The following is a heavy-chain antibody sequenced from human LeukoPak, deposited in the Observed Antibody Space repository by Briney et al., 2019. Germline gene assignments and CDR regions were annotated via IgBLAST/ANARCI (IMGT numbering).Heavy chain of an antibody. J-gene: IGHJ4*02. D-gene: IGHD6-19*01. CDR3: AKDDIAVDGTGYFDY. Sequence: GGSLRLSCAASGFTFSNYAMSWVRQAPGKGLEWVSTISGGGYDTYYADSVKGRFTISRDNSKNTLYLQMSSLRAEDTAVYYCAKDDIAVDGTGYFDYWGQGTLVTVSS. V-gene: IGHV3-23*01. CDR1: GFTFSNYA. CDR2: ISGGGYDT.